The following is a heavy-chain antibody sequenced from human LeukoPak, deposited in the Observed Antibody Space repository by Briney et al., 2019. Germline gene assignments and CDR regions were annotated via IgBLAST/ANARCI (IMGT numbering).Heavy chain of an antibody. Sequence: SETLSLTCAFYGGSFSGYYWSWIRQPPGKGLEWIGEINHSGSTNYNPSLKSRVTISVDTSKNQFSLKLSSVTAADTAVYYCAGYDSSIPYHFDSWGQGSLVPVSS. V-gene: IGHV4-34*01. D-gene: IGHD3-22*01. CDR3: AGYDSSIPYHFDS. CDR1: GGSFSGYY. CDR2: INHSGST. J-gene: IGHJ4*02.